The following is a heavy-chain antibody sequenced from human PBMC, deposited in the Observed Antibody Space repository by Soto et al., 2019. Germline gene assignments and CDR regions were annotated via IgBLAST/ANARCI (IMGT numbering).Heavy chain of an antibody. Sequence: EVQLVDSGGGLVQPGGSLRLSCVASGLTFSDHYMDWVRQAPGKGLEWVARSRNKANSYSTEYAASVKGRFTISRDVSENSLYLQMNSLKTEDTAVYYCVRGAYGSWRMDVWGQGTSVTVSS. CDR2: SRNKANSYST. CDR3: VRGAYGSWRMDV. J-gene: IGHJ6*02. CDR1: GLTFSDHY. D-gene: IGHD3-10*01. V-gene: IGHV3-72*01.